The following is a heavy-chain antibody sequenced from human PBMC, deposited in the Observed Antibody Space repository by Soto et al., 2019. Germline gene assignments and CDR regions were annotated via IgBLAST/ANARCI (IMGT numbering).Heavy chain of an antibody. V-gene: IGHV4-34*01. CDR3: ASGRGIAVSRRSFDP. Sequence: QVQLQQWGAGLLKPSETLSLTCAVSGGSFSGYYWSWIRQPPGKGLEWIGEINHSGSTNYNPSLKSSGTNPVHTSKTQVTLKVSSATAADTPVQYCASGRGIAVSRRSFDPGGQGNQCTVSS. CDR2: INHSGST. J-gene: IGHJ5*02. CDR1: GGSFSGYY. D-gene: IGHD6-19*01.